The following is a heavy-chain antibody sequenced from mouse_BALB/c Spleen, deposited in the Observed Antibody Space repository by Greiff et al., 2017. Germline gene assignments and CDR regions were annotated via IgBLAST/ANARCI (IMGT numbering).Heavy chain of an antibody. V-gene: IGHV14-3*02. CDR1: GFNIKDIY. CDR3: AIAGAYGNYGDY. CDR2: IDPANGNT. J-gene: IGHJ3*01. D-gene: IGHD2-1*01. Sequence: VQLQQSGAELVKPGASVKLSCAASGFNIKDIYMHWVKQRPEQGLEWIGRIDPANGNTKYDPKFQGKATITADTSSNTAYLQLSSLTSEDTAVFYCAIAGAYGNYGDYWGQGTLVTVSA.